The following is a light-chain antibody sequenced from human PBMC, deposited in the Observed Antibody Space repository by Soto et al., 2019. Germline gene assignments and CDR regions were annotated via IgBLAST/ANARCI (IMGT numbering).Light chain of an antibody. CDR1: SSNFGARYD. J-gene: IGLJ3*02. V-gene: IGLV1-40*01. Sequence: QSVLTQPPSVSGAPGQRVTLSCTGSSSNFGARYDVHWYQHIPGKAPKLIIFGNTNRPSGVPDRFSGSRSGTSASLVIAGLQPEDEAPYYCQSYDTRLGAELFGGGTQLTVL. CDR2: GNT. CDR3: QSYDTRLGAEL.